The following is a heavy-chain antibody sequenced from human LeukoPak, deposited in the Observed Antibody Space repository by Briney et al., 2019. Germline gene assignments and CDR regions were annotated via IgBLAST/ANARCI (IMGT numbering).Heavy chain of an antibody. CDR1: GGTFSSYA. CDR3: ARGGYDFWSGYYPYYYYYMDV. CDR2: IIPIFGTA. J-gene: IGHJ6*03. D-gene: IGHD3-3*01. V-gene: IGHV1-69*05. Sequence: SVKVSCKASGGTFSSYAISWVRQAPGQGLEWMGGIIPIFGTANYAQKFQGRVTITTDESTSTAYMELSSLRSEDTAVYYCARGGYDFWSGYYPYYYYYMDVWGKETTVTVSS.